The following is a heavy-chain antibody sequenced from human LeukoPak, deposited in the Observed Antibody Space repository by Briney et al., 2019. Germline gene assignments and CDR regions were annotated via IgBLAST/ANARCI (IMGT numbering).Heavy chain of an antibody. D-gene: IGHD2-8*02. CDR3: ARDGGGVSSWVSH. CDR1: GYSFSSYW. J-gene: IGHJ4*02. V-gene: IGHV5-10-1*01. Sequence: PGESLRISCKGSGYSFSSYWFSWVRQMPGQGLEWMGRIDPGDSFTKYRPSLEGRVTISADKSLSTVYLQWSSLKASDTAIYYCARDGGGVSSWVSHWGQGTLVTVSS. CDR2: IDPGDSFT.